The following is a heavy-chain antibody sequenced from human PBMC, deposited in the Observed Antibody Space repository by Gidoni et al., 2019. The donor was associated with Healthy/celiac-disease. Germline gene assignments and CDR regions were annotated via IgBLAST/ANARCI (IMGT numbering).Heavy chain of an antibody. V-gene: IGHV4-39*07. CDR3: ARDYYDSSLLYYFDY. Sequence: QLQLHESGPGLVKPSETLSLTCTVSGGPTSSSSYYWGWTRRPPGKGLEGIGSIYYSGRTYYNPSLNSRVTISVDTSKNQFSLKLSSVTGADTAVYYCARDYYDSSLLYYFDYWGQGTLVTVSS. D-gene: IGHD3-22*01. J-gene: IGHJ4*02. CDR1: GGPTSSSSYY. CDR2: IYYSGRT.